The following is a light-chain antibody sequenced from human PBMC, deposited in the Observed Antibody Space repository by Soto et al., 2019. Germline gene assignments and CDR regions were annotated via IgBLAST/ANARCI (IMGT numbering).Light chain of an antibody. V-gene: IGKV1-5*03. Sequence: DIQMTQSPSTXSASVGDRVTITCRASQSISSWLAWYQQKPGKAPKLLIYKASSLESGVPSRFSGSGSGTEFTLTISSLQPDDFATYYCQQYNSYSLYTFGQGTKVDIK. CDR3: QQYNSYSLYT. CDR2: KAS. J-gene: IGKJ2*01. CDR1: QSISSW.